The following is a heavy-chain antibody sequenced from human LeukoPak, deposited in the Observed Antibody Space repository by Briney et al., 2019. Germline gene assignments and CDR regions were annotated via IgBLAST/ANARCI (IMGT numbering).Heavy chain of an antibody. J-gene: IGHJ5*02. CDR2: ISAYNGNT. CDR1: GYTFTSYG. Sequence: ASVKVSCKASGYTFTSYGISWVRQAPGQGLDWMGWISAYNGNTNYTQKLQGRVTMTTDTSTSPDYMELRSLRSDDTAVCYCEREISGSIVVVPAAILRALWFDPWGQGTLVTVSS. D-gene: IGHD2-2*02. CDR3: EREISGSIVVVPAAILRALWFDP. V-gene: IGHV1-18*01.